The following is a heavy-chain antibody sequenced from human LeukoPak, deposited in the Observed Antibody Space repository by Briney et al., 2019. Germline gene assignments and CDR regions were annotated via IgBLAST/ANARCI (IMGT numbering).Heavy chain of an antibody. D-gene: IGHD3-10*01. V-gene: IGHV3-30-3*01. J-gene: IGHJ4*02. CDR2: ISYDGNDK. CDR3: AKDRDLWFFDY. CDR1: GFTFSNYA. Sequence: GGSLRLSCAASGFTFSNYAMHWVRQAPGKGLEWVAIISYDGNDKYYTDSVKGRFTISRDKSKNTLYLQMNSLRAEDTAVYYCAKDRDLWFFDYWGQGTLVTVSS.